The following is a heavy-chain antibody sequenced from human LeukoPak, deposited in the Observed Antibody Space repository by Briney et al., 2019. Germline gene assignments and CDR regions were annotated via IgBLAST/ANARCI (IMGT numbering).Heavy chain of an antibody. CDR2: INPSSGGT. Sequence: ASVKVSCKASGYTFTGYYMHWVRQAPGQGLEWMGWINPSSGGTNYAQKFQGRVTMTRDTSISTAYMELSRLRSDDTAVYYCARVSGSSSSPFYYYYYMDVWGKGTTVTVSS. D-gene: IGHD6-6*01. CDR3: ARVSGSSSSPFYYYYYMDV. CDR1: GYTFTGYY. V-gene: IGHV1-2*02. J-gene: IGHJ6*03.